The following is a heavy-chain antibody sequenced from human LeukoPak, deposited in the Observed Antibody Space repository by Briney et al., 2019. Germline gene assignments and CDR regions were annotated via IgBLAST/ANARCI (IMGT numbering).Heavy chain of an antibody. J-gene: IGHJ4*02. CDR2: INPNSGGT. CDR1: GYTFTGYY. V-gene: IGHV1-2*02. Sequence: ASVKVSCKASGYTFTGYYMHWVRQAPGQGLEWMGWINPNSGGTNYAQKFQGGVTMTRDTSISTAYMELSRLRSDDTAVYYCARDADYGDYRFDYWGPGTLVTVSS. D-gene: IGHD4-17*01. CDR3: ARDADYGDYRFDY.